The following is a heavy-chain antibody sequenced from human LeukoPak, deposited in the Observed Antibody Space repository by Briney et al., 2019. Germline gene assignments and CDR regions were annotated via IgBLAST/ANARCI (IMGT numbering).Heavy chain of an antibody. CDR1: GFTFSSYW. Sequence: PGGSLRLPCAASGFTFSSYWMHWVRQAPGKGLLWVSRIDSDGSSTSYADSVKGRFTISRDNAKNTLYLQMNSLRAEDTAVYYCARDKSGGSVTTSFDYWGQGTLVTVSS. V-gene: IGHV3-74*01. D-gene: IGHD4-17*01. J-gene: IGHJ4*02. CDR2: IDSDGSST. CDR3: ARDKSGGSVTTSFDY.